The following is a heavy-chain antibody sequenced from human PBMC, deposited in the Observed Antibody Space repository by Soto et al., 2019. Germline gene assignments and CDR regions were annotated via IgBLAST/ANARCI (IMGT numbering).Heavy chain of an antibody. D-gene: IGHD2-2*01. CDR3: ATGGSYCSTTGCLYWYLDL. CDR2: IYHSGTT. CDR1: SGSISSNNW. Sequence: QVHLQESGPGLVKASGTLSLTCAVSSGSISSNNWWSWVRQPPGKGLEWIGEIYHSGTTNYNPSLKCRVAISVDTSTNQFYLTLKSATAAATAVYYCATGGSYCSTTGCLYWYLDLWGRGTLVSVSS. V-gene: IGHV4-4*02. J-gene: IGHJ2*01.